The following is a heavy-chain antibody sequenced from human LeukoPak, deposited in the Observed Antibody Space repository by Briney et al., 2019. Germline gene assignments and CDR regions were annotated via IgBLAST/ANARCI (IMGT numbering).Heavy chain of an antibody. Sequence: SETLSLTCTVSGGSINSGTYYWGWVRQPPGKGLEWIGTIYYSGNTYYNPSLKSRVTISIDTSQNQFSLKLSSVTAADTAVYYCARLPSGTFDYWGQGTLVTVSS. CDR1: GGSINSGTYY. D-gene: IGHD6-13*01. CDR2: IYYSGNT. V-gene: IGHV4-39*01. CDR3: ARLPSGTFDY. J-gene: IGHJ4*02.